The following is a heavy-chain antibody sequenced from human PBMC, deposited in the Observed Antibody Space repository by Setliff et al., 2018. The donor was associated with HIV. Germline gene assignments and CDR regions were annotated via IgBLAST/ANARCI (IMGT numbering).Heavy chain of an antibody. CDR1: GYTFTNYD. CDR2: MNPDSRNT. J-gene: IGHJ4*02. CDR3: AREGSPIYYFDY. D-gene: IGHD3-10*01. V-gene: IGHV1-8*02. Sequence: RASVKVSCKPSGYTFTNYDINWVRQAAGQGLEWMGWMNPDSRNTGYAQRFEGSVTMTWDTSISTAYMELNNVKFEDTAVYYCAREGSPIYYFDYWSQGTLVTVSS.